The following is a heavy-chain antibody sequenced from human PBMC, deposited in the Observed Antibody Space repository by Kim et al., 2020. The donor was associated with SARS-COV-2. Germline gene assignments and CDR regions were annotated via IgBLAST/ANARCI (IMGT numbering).Heavy chain of an antibody. V-gene: IGHV3-64D*06. J-gene: IGHJ4*02. D-gene: IGHD2-2*01. CDR3: VKVLGYCSSTSCQG. Sequence: AESVKGRFTISRDNSKNTLYLQMSSLRAEDTAVYYCVKVLGYCSSTSCQGWGQGTLVTVSS.